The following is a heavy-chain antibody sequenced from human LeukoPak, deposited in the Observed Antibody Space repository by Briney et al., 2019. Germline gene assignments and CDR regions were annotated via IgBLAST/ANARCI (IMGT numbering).Heavy chain of an antibody. CDR2: INHSGST. CDR1: GGSFSGYY. D-gene: IGHD1-14*01. V-gene: IGHV4-34*01. Sequence: SETLSLTCAVYGGSFSGYYWSWLRQPPGKGLEWIGEINHSGSTNHNPSLKSRVTISVDTSKNQFSLKLSSVTAADTAVYYCARGGNRAPFDYWGQGTLVSVSS. CDR3: ARGGNRAPFDY. J-gene: IGHJ4*02.